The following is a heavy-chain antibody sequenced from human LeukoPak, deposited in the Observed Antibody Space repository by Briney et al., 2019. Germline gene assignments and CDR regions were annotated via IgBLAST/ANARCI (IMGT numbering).Heavy chain of an antibody. D-gene: IGHD2-2*01. CDR1: GGSISSYY. J-gene: IGHJ3*02. CDR2: IYYSGST. Sequence: PSETLSLTCTVSGGSISSYYWSWIRQPPGKGLEWIGYIYYSGSTNYNPSLKSRVTISVDTSKNQFSLKLSSVTAADPAVYYCARELGYCSSTSCYGAFDIWGQGTMVTVSS. CDR3: ARELGYCSSTSCYGAFDI. V-gene: IGHV4-59*01.